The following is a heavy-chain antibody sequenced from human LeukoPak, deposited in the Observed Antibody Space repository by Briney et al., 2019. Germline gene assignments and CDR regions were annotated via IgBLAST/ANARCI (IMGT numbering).Heavy chain of an antibody. CDR3: AKGYCSSTSCRSNYYYMDV. Sequence: SGGSLRLSCAASGFTFSSYAMSWVRQAPGKGLEWVSAISGSGGSTYYADSVKGRFTISRDNSKNTLYLQMNSLRAEDTAVYYCAKGYCSSTSCRSNYYYMDVWGKGTTVTVSS. J-gene: IGHJ6*03. CDR2: ISGSGGST. CDR1: GFTFSSYA. V-gene: IGHV3-23*01. D-gene: IGHD2-2*01.